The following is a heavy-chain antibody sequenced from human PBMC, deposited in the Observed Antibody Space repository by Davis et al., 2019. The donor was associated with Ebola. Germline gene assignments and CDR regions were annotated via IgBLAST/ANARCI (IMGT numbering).Heavy chain of an antibody. V-gene: IGHV1-69*13. D-gene: IGHD3-10*01. CDR2: IIPIFGTA. CDR3: ARGGLGAMVQGVTKDYYYYYGMDV. CDR1: GGTFSSYA. Sequence: SVKVSCKASGGTFSSYAISWVRQAPGQGLEWMGGIIPIFGTANYAQKFQGRVTITADESTSTAYMELSSLRSEDTAVYYCARGGLGAMVQGVTKDYYYYYGMDVWGQGTTVTVSS. J-gene: IGHJ6*02.